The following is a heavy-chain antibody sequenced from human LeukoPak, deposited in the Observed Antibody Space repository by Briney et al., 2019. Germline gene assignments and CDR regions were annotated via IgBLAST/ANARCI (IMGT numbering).Heavy chain of an antibody. Sequence: SETLSLTCTVSGGTMTNYYWSWIRQPAGKELEWIGRIYSSGSTNYNPSLKSRVTMSVDTSKNQFSLNLTSVAVADMAVYFCARVGVVESSGYHDYYFDFWGQGSLVIVSS. CDR2: IYSSGST. V-gene: IGHV4-4*07. D-gene: IGHD3-22*01. CDR1: GGTMTNYY. CDR3: ARVGVVESSGYHDYYFDF. J-gene: IGHJ4*02.